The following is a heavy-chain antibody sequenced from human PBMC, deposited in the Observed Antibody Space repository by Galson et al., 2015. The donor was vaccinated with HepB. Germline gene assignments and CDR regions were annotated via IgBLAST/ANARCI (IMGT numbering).Heavy chain of an antibody. CDR2: INPSGGST. V-gene: IGHV1-46*04. D-gene: IGHD6-13*01. Sequence: SVKVSCKASGYTFTSYYMHWVRQAPGQGLEWMGIINPSGGSTSYAQKLQGRVTMTRDTSTSTVYMELSSLRSEDTAVYYCARETAAAGTDYYYGMDVWGQGTTVTVSS. CDR1: GYTFTSYY. J-gene: IGHJ6*02. CDR3: ARETAAAGTDYYYGMDV.